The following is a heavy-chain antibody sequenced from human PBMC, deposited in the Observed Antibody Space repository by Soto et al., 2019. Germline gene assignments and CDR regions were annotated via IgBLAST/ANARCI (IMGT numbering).Heavy chain of an antibody. CDR3: ARDRASSFIGPNDTLFDY. CDR1: GFTFSSYA. CDR2: ISYDGSNK. J-gene: IGHJ4*02. V-gene: IGHV3-30-3*01. D-gene: IGHD3-16*01. Sequence: WGSLRLSCAASGFTFSSYAMHLVRQSPGKGLEWVALISYDGSNKYFGDSVKGRFTISRDNSKNTLYLQMNSLRAEDTAVYYCARDRASSFIGPNDTLFDYWGQGNXIAVSS.